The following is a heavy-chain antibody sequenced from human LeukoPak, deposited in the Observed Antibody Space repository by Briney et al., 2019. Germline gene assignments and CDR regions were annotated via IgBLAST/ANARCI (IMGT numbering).Heavy chain of an antibody. CDR3: ARGHYYDSSGYLRIALDI. CDR2: INHSGST. CDR1: GGSFSGYY. V-gene: IGHV4-34*01. J-gene: IGHJ3*02. D-gene: IGHD3-22*01. Sequence: SETLSLTCAVYGGSFSGYYWSWIRQPPGKGLEWIGEINHSGSTNYNPSLKSRVTISVDTSKNQFSLKLSSVTAADTAVYYCARGHYYDSSGYLRIALDIWGQGTMVTVSS.